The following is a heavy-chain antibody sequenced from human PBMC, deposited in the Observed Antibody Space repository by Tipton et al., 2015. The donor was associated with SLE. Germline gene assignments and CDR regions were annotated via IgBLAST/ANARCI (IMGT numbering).Heavy chain of an antibody. CDR1: SSSSYY. CDR3: ARNSSGPFDY. V-gene: IGHV3-23*01. CDR2: ISGSGGST. Sequence: SSSSYYWGWVRQAPGKGLEWVSAISGSGGSTYYADSVKGRFTISRDNSKNTLYLQMNSLRAEDTAVYYCARNSSGPFDYWGQGTLVTVSS. D-gene: IGHD6-19*01. J-gene: IGHJ4*02.